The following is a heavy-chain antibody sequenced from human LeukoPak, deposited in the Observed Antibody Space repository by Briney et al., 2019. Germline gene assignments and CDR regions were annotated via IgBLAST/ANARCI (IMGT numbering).Heavy chain of an antibody. Sequence: GASVKVSCKASGGTFSSYAISWVRQAPGQGLEWMGRIIPILGIANYAQKFQGRVTITADKSTSTAYMELSSLRSEDTAVYYCARDASSSYYFDYWGQGTLVTASS. D-gene: IGHD6-6*01. J-gene: IGHJ4*02. CDR3: ARDASSSYYFDY. CDR1: GGTFSSYA. V-gene: IGHV1-69*04. CDR2: IIPILGIA.